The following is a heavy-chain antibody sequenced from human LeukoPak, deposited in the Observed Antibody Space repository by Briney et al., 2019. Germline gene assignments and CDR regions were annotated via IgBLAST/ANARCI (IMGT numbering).Heavy chain of an antibody. V-gene: IGHV4-39*07. J-gene: IGHJ3*02. CDR3: ARFSIGGRLVAYGIAAAEGAFDI. CDR1: GGSISSSSYY. CDR2: IYYSGST. Sequence: SETLSLTCTVSGGSISSSSYYWGWIRQPPGKGLEWIGSIYYSGSTYYNPSLKSRVTISVDTSKNQFSLKLSSVTAADTAVYYCARFSIGGRLVAYGIAAAEGAFDIWGQGTMVTVSS. D-gene: IGHD6-13*01.